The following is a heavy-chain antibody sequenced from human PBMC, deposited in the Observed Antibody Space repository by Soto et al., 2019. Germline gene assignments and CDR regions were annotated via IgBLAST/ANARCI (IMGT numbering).Heavy chain of an antibody. D-gene: IGHD2-2*02. CDR2: IDPSDSYT. CDR3: ARHCSSTSCYTYYYGMDV. CDR1: GYSFTSYW. J-gene: IGHJ6*02. V-gene: IGHV5-10-1*01. Sequence: GESLKISCKGSGYSFTSYWISWVRQMPGKGLEWMGRIDPSDSYTNYSPSFQGHVTISADKSISTAYLQWSSLKASDTAMYYCARHCSSTSCYTYYYGMDVWGQGTTVIVSS.